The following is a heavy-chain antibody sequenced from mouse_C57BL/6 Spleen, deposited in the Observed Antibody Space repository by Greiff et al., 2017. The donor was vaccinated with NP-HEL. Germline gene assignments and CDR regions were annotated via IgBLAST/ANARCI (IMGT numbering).Heavy chain of an antibody. J-gene: IGHJ4*01. Sequence: QVQLKQPGAELVRPGTSVKLSCKASGYTFTSYWMHWVKQRPGQGLEWIGVIDPSDSYTNYNQKFKGKATLTVDTSSSTAYMQLSSLTSEDSAVYYCVTTVAYYAMDYWGQGTSVTVSS. CDR2: IDPSDSYT. CDR3: VTTVAYYAMDY. CDR1: GYTFTSYW. D-gene: IGHD1-1*01. V-gene: IGHV1-59*01.